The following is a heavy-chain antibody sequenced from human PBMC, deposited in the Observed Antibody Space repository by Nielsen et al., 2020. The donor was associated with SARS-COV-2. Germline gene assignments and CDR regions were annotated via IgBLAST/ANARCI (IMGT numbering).Heavy chain of an antibody. Sequence: GESLKISCAASGFTFSPYGMHWVRQAPGQGLEWIGWINPNSGGTDYAQKFQGRVTMTWATSISTAYIELSRLRSDDTAVYYCARELNVGMAIIGAFDIWGQGTMVTVSS. CDR1: GFTFSPYG. J-gene: IGHJ3*02. CDR3: ARELNVGMAIIGAFDI. V-gene: IGHV1-2*02. CDR2: INPNSGGT. D-gene: IGHD5-24*01.